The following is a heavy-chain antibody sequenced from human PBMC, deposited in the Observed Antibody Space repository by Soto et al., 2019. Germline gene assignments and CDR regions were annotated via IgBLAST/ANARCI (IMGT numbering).Heavy chain of an antibody. CDR3: ARVVGYGSGWYPDY. CDR2: ISPSGDTT. CDR1: GFTFSISA. Sequence: EVHLLESGGALVQPGGSLRLSCAVSGFTFSISAMTWVRQAPGKGLEWVSAISPSGDTTYYANSVKGRFTISRDNYRSTLFLQMNSLRGEDTATYYCARVVGYGSGWYPDYWGQGTPVTVSS. J-gene: IGHJ4*02. V-gene: IGHV3-23*01. D-gene: IGHD6-13*01.